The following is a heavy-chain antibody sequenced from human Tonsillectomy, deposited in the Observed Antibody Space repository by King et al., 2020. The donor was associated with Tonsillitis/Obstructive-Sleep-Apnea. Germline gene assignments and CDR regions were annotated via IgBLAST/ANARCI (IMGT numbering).Heavy chain of an antibody. CDR2: ISYDGSNK. J-gene: IGHJ4*02. CDR3: AKDSSWGIAVAGTLDY. V-gene: IGHV3-30*18. Sequence: VQLVESGGGVVQPGRSLRLSCAASGFTFSSYGMHWVRQAPGKGLEWVAVISYDGSNKHYADSVKGRFTISRDNSKNTLYLEMNSLRAEDTAVYYCAKDSSWGIAVAGTLDYWGQGTLVTVSS. CDR1: GFTFSSYG. D-gene: IGHD6-19*01.